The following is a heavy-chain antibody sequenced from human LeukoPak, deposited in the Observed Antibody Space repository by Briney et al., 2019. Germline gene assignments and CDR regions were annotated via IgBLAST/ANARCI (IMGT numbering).Heavy chain of an antibody. CDR1: GFTFSSYG. V-gene: IGHV3-30*03. D-gene: IGHD3-10*01. CDR3: AREHLWFGEANWFDP. CDR2: ISYDGSNK. Sequence: GGSLRLSCAASGFTFSSYGMHWARQAPGKGLGWGAVISYDGSNKYYADSVKGRFTISRDNSKNTLYLQMNSLRAEDTAVYYCAREHLWFGEANWFDPWGQGTLVTVSS. J-gene: IGHJ5*02.